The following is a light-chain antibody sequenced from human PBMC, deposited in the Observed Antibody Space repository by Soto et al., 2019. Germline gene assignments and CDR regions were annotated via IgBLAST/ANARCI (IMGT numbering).Light chain of an antibody. CDR1: SSDIGGYNS. CDR3: SSYTGRKNLV. V-gene: IGLV2-8*01. J-gene: IGLJ1*01. Sequence: QSVLTQSPSASGSPGQSVTISCTGTSSDIGGYNSVSWYQQHPGKAPKVMIYDVTKLPSGVPDRFSGSKSGNTASLTVSALQAEDEPDYYCSSYTGRKNLVFGTGTKVTVL. CDR2: DVT.